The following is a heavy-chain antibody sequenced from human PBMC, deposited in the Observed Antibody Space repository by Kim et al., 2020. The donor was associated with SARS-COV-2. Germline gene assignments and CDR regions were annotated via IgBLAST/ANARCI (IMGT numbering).Heavy chain of an antibody. V-gene: IGHV3-23*01. D-gene: IGHD2-15*01. J-gene: IGHJ4*02. Sequence: GGSLRLSCAASGFTFSTYAMSWVRQAPGKGLEWVSGISGSGASTYYADSVKGRFTISRDNSKNTLYLQMNSLRAEDTAVYYCAKGGGGSCYSVFDSWGQETLVTVSS. CDR3: AKGGGGSCYSVFDS. CDR2: ISGSGAST. CDR1: GFTFSTYA.